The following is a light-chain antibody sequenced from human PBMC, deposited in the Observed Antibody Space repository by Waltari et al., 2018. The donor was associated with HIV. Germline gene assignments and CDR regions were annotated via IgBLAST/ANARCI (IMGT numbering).Light chain of an antibody. V-gene: IGLV8-61*01. CDR2: STN. J-gene: IGLJ3*02. CDR1: SGSVSSTYY. Sequence: QTVVTQEPSFSVSPGGTVTLTCGLTSGSVSSTYYPSWYQQTPGQAPRTPIYSTNPRSSGVPHRFSGSILGNKAALTITGAQADDESDYYCVLYMGSGIWVFGGGTKLTVL. CDR3: VLYMGSGIWV.